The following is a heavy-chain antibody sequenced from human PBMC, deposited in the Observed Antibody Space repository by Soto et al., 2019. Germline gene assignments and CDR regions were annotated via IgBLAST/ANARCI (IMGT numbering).Heavy chain of an antibody. V-gene: IGHV3-9*01. D-gene: IGHD6-19*01. J-gene: IGHJ4*02. CDR3: TKRVTWDSSGYYQGGFDC. CDR1: GFTFEDYA. Sequence: EMHLVESGGGLVQPGRSLTISCAASGFTFEDYAMHWVRQAPGKGLEWVSGISWNSGEIIYADSVRGRFTISRDNAKNSLYRQMNTVRPEDTALYSCTKRVTWDSSGYYQGGFDCWGQGTLITVSS. CDR2: ISWNSGEI.